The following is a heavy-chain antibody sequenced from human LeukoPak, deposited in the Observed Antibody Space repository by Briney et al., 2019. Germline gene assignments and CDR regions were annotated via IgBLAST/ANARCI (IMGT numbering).Heavy chain of an antibody. D-gene: IGHD6-13*01. CDR3: ARTVAAAGPMDY. V-gene: IGHV3-7*02. CDR2: IKQDGSEK. CDR1: GLTFSNSW. J-gene: IGHJ4*02. Sequence: PGGSLRLSCAASGLTFSNSWMSWIRQAPGQGLEWVANIKQDGSEKYYVDSVKGRFTISRDNARNSLYLQMNSLRTEDTAVYYCARTVAAAGPMDYWGQGTLVTVSS.